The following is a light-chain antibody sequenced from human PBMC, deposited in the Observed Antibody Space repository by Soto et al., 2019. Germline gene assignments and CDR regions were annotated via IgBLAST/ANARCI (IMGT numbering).Light chain of an antibody. J-gene: IGKJ1*01. CDR3: QQYWHWPRT. Sequence: EIVLTQSPGTLSVSPGERASLSCRASQSVSSNLAWFQHKPGQAPRLLIFAASTMASGVPARFSGSGSGTDFILTITSLQSEDFAVYYCQQYWHWPRTFGQGTKVDIK. CDR1: QSVSSN. V-gene: IGKV3-15*01. CDR2: AAS.